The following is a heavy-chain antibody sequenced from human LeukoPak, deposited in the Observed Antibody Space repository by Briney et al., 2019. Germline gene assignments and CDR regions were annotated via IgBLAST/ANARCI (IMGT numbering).Heavy chain of an antibody. CDR3: ARGPPPYGSGTYYLDY. D-gene: IGHD3-10*01. CDR1: GYTFTSYY. CDR2: INPSGGST. V-gene: IGHV1-46*01. J-gene: IGHJ4*02. Sequence: ASVKVSCKASGYTFTSYYMHWVRQAPGQGLEWMGIINPSGGSTSYAQKFQARVTMTRDTSTTTVYMELSSLRSEDTAVYYCARGPPPYGSGTYYLDYWAREPWSPSPQ.